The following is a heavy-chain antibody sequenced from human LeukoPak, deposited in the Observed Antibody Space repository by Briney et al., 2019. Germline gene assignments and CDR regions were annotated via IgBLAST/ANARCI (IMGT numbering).Heavy chain of an antibody. V-gene: IGHV4-39*01. D-gene: IGHD4-17*01. CDR1: GGSISSSSYY. CDR2: IYYSGST. J-gene: IGHJ4*02. CDR3: ATQMDGDPDY. Sequence: TSETLSLTCTVSGGSISSSSYYWGWIRQPPGKGLGWIGSIYYSGSTYYNPSLKRRATISVDTSKNRFSLKLSSLTAADTAVYYCATQMDGDPDYWGQGTLVTVSS.